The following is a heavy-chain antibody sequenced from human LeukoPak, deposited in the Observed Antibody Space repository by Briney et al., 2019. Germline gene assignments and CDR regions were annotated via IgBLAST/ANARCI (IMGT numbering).Heavy chain of an antibody. Sequence: SETLSCTCAGYGGSCSGYYWSWLRQRQGKGLEWWGEINHSGSNYYNQSLKSRVTISVGTSKIQFCLMLSSVTAADTAVYYYARGRRIQLWSFDYWGQGTLVTVSS. CDR3: ARGRRIQLWSFDY. D-gene: IGHD5-18*01. CDR1: GGSCSGYY. V-gene: IGHV4-34*01. CDR2: INHSGSN. J-gene: IGHJ4*02.